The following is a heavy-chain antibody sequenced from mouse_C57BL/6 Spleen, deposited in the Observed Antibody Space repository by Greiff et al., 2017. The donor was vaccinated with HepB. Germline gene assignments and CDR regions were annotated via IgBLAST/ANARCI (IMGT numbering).Heavy chain of an antibody. CDR1: GYTFTSYW. CDR2: IYPSDSET. V-gene: IGHV1-61*01. CDR3: DRSVDWYFDV. J-gene: IGHJ1*03. Sequence: VQLQQSGAELVRPGSSVKLSCKASGYTFTSYWMDWVKQRPGQGLEWIGNIYPSDSETHYNQKFKDKATLTVDKSSSTAYMQLSCLTSEDSAVYYCDRSVDWYFDVWGTGTTVTVSS.